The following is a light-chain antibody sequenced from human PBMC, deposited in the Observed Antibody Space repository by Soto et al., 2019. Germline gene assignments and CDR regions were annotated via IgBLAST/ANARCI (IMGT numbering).Light chain of an antibody. Sequence: QTVVTQEPSFSVSPGGTVTLPCGLSSGSVSASYYPSWYQQTPGQAPRTLIYSTNTRSSGVPDRFSGSILGNKAALTITGAQADDESDYYCVLYMGSGISVFGTGTKLTVL. V-gene: IGLV8-61*01. J-gene: IGLJ1*01. CDR3: VLYMGSGISV. CDR2: STN. CDR1: SGSVSASYY.